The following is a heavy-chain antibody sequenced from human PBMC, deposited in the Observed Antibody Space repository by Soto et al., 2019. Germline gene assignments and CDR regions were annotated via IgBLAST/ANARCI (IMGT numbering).Heavy chain of an antibody. V-gene: IGHV3-23*01. Sequence: EVQLLESGGGLVQPGGSLRLSCAASGFRFSSKAMSWVRQAPGKGLEWVPIISGSGSSTYYTDSLKGRFTISRDNSKNMVYLEMNYLRAEDTAVYYCAKENRFQFVNFGASGFDYWGQGSLVSVSS. D-gene: IGHD6-6*01. CDR3: AKENRFQFVNFGASGFDY. CDR1: GFRFSSKA. J-gene: IGHJ4*02. CDR2: ISGSGSST.